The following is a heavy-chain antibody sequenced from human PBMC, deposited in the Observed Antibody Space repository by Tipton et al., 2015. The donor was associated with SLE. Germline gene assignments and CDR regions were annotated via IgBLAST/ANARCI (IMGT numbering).Heavy chain of an antibody. D-gene: IGHD2-2*02. Sequence: TLSLTCIVSGGSITTRSYYWGWIRQPPGKGLEWIASISYSGATYYNPSLKSRVTISVDTSKNQFSLRLSSVTAADTAMYYCVRALWLDKDFAVVPPGIRLRAFDIWGQGTMVTVSS. CDR1: GGSITTRSYY. CDR3: VRALWLDKDFAVVPPGIRLRAFDI. V-gene: IGHV4-39*07. CDR2: ISYSGAT. J-gene: IGHJ3*02.